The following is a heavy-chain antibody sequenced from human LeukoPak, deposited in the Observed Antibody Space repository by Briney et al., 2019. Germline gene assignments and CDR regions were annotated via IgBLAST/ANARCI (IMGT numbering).Heavy chain of an antibody. CDR2: IYYSGST. Sequence: SQTLSLTCTVSGGSISSGGYYWIWHPQHPGLGLEWFMYIYYSGSTYYNPSLKSRVTISVDTSKNQFSLNLSSVTAADTAVYYCARDCSSNKCYKGGFDPWGQGTLVTVSS. J-gene: IGHJ5*02. D-gene: IGHD2-2*01. CDR3: ARDCSSNKCYKGGFDP. V-gene: IGHV4-31*03. CDR1: GGSISSGGYY.